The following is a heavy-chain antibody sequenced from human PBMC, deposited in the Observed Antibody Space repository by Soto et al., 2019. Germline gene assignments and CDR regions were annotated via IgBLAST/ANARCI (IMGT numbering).Heavy chain of an antibody. Sequence: QVQLVQSGAEVKKPGASVKVSCKASDYTFTNYGISWVRQAPGQGLEWMGWISAYNGNTNYAQKRQGRVTMTTDTSTSTAYMELRSLRSDDTAVYYCARSSSGPPPDAFDIWGQGTMVTVSS. D-gene: IGHD6-19*01. CDR3: ARSSSGPPPDAFDI. CDR2: ISAYNGNT. J-gene: IGHJ3*02. V-gene: IGHV1-18*01. CDR1: DYTFTNYG.